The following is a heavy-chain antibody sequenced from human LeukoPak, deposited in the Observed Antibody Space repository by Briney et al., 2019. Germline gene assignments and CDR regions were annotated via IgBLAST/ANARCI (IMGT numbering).Heavy chain of an antibody. CDR1: GFTFSSYA. J-gene: IGHJ4*02. Sequence: TGGSLRLSCSASGFTFSSYAMHWVRQAPGKGLEYVSAISSNGGSTYYADSVKGRFTISRDNSKNTLYLQMSSLRAEDTAAYYCVKAHRYFDWSIHFDYWGQGTLVTVSS. CDR3: VKAHRYFDWSIHFDY. CDR2: ISSNGGST. V-gene: IGHV3-64D*06. D-gene: IGHD3-9*01.